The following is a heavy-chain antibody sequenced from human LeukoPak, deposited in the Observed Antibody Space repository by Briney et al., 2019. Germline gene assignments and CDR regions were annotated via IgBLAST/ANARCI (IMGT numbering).Heavy chain of an antibody. CDR3: ARRRGSDFNWFDP. Sequence: SETLSLTCTVSGGSISSYYWGWIRQPPGKGLEWIGYIYYSGSTNYNPSLKSRVTISVDTSKNQFSLKLSSVTAADTAVYYCARRRGSDFNWFDPWGQGTLVTVSS. V-gene: IGHV4-59*08. J-gene: IGHJ5*02. D-gene: IGHD3-10*01. CDR2: IYYSGST. CDR1: GGSISSYY.